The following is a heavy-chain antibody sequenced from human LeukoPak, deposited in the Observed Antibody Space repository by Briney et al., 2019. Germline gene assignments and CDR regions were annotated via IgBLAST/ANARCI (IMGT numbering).Heavy chain of an antibody. Sequence: GGSLRLSCAASGFTFNSYSMNWVRQAPGKGLEWVSYISSTSNTIYYTESVKGRFTISRDNAKNSLYLQMNSLRAEDTAMYYCAGRFDYWGQGTLVTVSS. CDR1: GFTFNSYS. CDR3: AGRFDY. CDR2: ISSTSNTI. V-gene: IGHV3-48*01. D-gene: IGHD2-15*01. J-gene: IGHJ4*02.